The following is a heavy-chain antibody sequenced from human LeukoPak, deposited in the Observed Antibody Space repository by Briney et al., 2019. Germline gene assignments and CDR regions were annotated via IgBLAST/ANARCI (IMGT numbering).Heavy chain of an antibody. J-gene: IGHJ4*02. Sequence: GGSLRLSCSASGLTFSSYPMHWVRQASGKGLEYVSGIRSNGGSTYYADSVKGRFTISRDNSKNTLYVQMSSLRAEDTAVYYCVKSTTASSSACAYAEGFDDWGQG. CDR2: IRSNGGST. D-gene: IGHD6-25*01. CDR3: VKSTTASSSACAYAEGFDD. V-gene: IGHV3-64*05. CDR1: GLTFSSYP.